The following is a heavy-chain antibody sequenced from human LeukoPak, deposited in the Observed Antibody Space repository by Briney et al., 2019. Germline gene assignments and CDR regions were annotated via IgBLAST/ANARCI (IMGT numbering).Heavy chain of an antibody. V-gene: IGHV3-13*01. J-gene: IGHJ6*02. Sequence: PGGSLRLSCAASGFTFSGYDMHWVRQATGKGLEWVSAIGTAGDTYYPGSVKGRFTISRENAKNSLYLQMISLRAGDTAVYYCARSAQGSGSYYRDYYYYYGMDVWGQGTTVTVSS. CDR1: GFTFSGYD. CDR2: IGTAGDT. D-gene: IGHD3-10*01. CDR3: ARSAQGSGSYYRDYYYYYGMDV.